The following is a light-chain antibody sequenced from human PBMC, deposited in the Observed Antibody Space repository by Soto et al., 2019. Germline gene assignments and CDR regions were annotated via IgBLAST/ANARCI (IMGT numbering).Light chain of an antibody. Sequence: DVQMTQSPSTLSASVGDRATITCRASQSISSLLAWYQQKPGKAPKLLIYDASNLEIGVPSRFSGSGSGTEFTLTISSLHPDDSATYYGQQYNSVPPWTFGQGTKVEIK. J-gene: IGKJ1*01. CDR1: QSISSL. CDR3: QQYNSVPPWT. CDR2: DAS. V-gene: IGKV1-5*01.